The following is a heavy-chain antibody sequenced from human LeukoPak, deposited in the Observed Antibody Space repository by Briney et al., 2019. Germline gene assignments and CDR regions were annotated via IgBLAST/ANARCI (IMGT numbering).Heavy chain of an antibody. V-gene: IGHV3-23*01. CDR1: GFTFSNYA. CDR3: ANDLGWIQLNLG. D-gene: IGHD5-18*01. Sequence: PGGSLRLSCAASGFTFSNYAMNWVRQAPGKGLEWVSTISESGGATYSADSVKGRFTISRDNSKNTVYLQMNSLRAEDTAVYYCANDLGWIQLNLGRGQGTLVTVSS. CDR2: ISESGGAT. J-gene: IGHJ4*02.